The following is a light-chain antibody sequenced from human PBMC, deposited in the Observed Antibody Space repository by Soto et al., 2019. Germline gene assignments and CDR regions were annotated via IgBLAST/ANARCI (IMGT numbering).Light chain of an antibody. V-gene: IGKV2-30*01. Sequence: DVVMTHSPLSLTATLGEPAFTSCTSTKSLVYSDGNTYLNCFQQRPGQSPRRLIYKISNRDFGVPDRFSGSGSGTDFTLKISRVEAEDVGVYYCMQATHWPWTFGQGTKVDIK. CDR3: MQATHWPWT. CDR2: KIS. J-gene: IGKJ1*01. CDR1: KSLVYSDGNTY.